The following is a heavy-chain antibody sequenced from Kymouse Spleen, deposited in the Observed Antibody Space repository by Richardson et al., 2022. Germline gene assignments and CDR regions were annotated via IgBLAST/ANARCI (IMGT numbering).Heavy chain of an antibody. CDR3: ASRIAARHYFDY. Sequence: QVQLVESGGGVVQPGRSLRLSCAASGFTFSSYGMHWVRQAPGKGLEWVAVIWYDGSNKYYADSVKGRFTISRDNSKNTLYLQMNSLRAEDTAVYYCASRIAARHYFDYWGQGTLVTVSS. CDR1: GFTFSSYG. D-gene: IGHD6-6*01. CDR2: IWYDGSNK. V-gene: IGHV3-33*01. J-gene: IGHJ4*02.